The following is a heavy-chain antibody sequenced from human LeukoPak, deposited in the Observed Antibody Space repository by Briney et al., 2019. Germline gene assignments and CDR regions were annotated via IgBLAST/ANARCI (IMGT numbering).Heavy chain of an antibody. CDR3: SRDPDCSRTSCYRSISGYDYADY. J-gene: IGHJ4*02. CDR2: IRSKAYGGTT. D-gene: IGHD5-12*01. CDR1: GFTSGGYT. Sequence: GGSLRLSCTASGFTSGGYTLNWVRQAPGKGLEWVGFIRSKAYGGTTEYAASVKGRFTISRDDSKSIAHLQMNSLKIEDTAMYYCSRDPDCSRTSCYRSISGYDYADYWGQGTLVTVSS. V-gene: IGHV3-49*04.